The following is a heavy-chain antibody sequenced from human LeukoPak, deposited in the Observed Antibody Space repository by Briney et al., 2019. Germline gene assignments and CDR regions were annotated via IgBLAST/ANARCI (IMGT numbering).Heavy chain of an antibody. CDR2: IKQDGSEK. V-gene: IGHV3-7*01. D-gene: IGHD5-24*01. J-gene: IGHJ4*02. CDR3: ARGWLQSTGGDY. Sequence: GGSLILSCAASGFPFSSYWMSWVRQAPGKGLEWVANIKQDGSEKYYVDSVKGRFTISRDNAKNSLYLQMNSLRAEDTAVYYCARGWLQSTGGDYWGQGTLVTVSS. CDR1: GFPFSSYW.